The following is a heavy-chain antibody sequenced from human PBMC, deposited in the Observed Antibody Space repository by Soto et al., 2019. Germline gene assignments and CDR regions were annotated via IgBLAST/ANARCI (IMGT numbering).Heavy chain of an antibody. CDR2: IIPIFGTA. J-gene: IGHJ5*02. CDR1: GGTFSSYA. V-gene: IGHV1-69*12. CDR3: ARDRGPSSGYYPYWFDP. Sequence: QVQLVQSGAEVKKPGSSVKVSCKASGGTFSSYALTWVRQAPGQGLEWMGEIIPIFGTANYAQKFQGRVTITADESTSTADMELSSLRSEDTAVYYCARDRGPSSGYYPYWFDPWGQGTLVTVSS. D-gene: IGHD3-22*01.